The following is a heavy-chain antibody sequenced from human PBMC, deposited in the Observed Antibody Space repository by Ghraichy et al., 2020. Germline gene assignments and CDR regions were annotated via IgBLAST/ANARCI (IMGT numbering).Heavy chain of an antibody. CDR1: GFTFSSYA. Sequence: LSLTCAASGFTFSSYAMSWVRQAPGKGLEWVSVISGSGSSTDYADSVKGRFTISRDNSKNTLYLQMNSLRAEDTAVYYCAKAQGSAYFDYWGQGTLVTVSS. J-gene: IGHJ4*02. CDR3: AKAQGSAYFDY. CDR2: ISGSGSST. V-gene: IGHV3-23*01. D-gene: IGHD3-10*01.